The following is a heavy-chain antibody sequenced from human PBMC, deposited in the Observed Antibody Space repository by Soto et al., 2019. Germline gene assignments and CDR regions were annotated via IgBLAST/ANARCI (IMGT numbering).Heavy chain of an antibody. Sequence: QVQLVQSGAEVKKPGASVKVSCKASGYTFTSYAMHWVRQAPGQRLEWMGWINAGNANTKYSQKFQGRVTITRDTSASTAYMELSSLRSEDTAVHYCAIDVAGMDVWGQGTTVTVSS. D-gene: IGHD2-15*01. CDR3: AIDVAGMDV. CDR1: GYTFTSYA. CDR2: INAGNANT. J-gene: IGHJ6*02. V-gene: IGHV1-3*01.